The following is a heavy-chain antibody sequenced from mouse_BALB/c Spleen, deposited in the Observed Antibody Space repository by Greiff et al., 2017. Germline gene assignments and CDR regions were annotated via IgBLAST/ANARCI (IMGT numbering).Heavy chain of an antibody. V-gene: IGHV5-17*02. CDR3: ARSDYYGRDFDY. D-gene: IGHD1-1*01. J-gene: IGHJ2*01. Sequence: EVQVVESGGGLVQPGGSRKLSCAASGFTFSSFGMHWVRQAPEKGLEWVAYISSGSSTIYYADTVKGRFTISRDNPKNTLFLQMTSLRSEDTAMYYCARSDYYGRDFDYWGQGTTLTVSS. CDR1: GFTFSSFG. CDR2: ISSGSSTI.